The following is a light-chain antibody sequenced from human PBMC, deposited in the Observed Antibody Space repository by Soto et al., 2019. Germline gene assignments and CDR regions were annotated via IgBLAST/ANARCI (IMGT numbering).Light chain of an antibody. CDR2: SNN. CDR3: AAWDDSLNGVV. Sequence: QSVLTQPPSASGTPGQRVTISFSGSSSNIGSNTVNWYQQLPVTAPKLLIYSNNQRPSGVPDRFSGSKSGTSASLAISGLQSEDEADYYCAAWDDSLNGVVFGGGTKLTVL. J-gene: IGLJ2*01. V-gene: IGLV1-44*01. CDR1: SSNIGSNT.